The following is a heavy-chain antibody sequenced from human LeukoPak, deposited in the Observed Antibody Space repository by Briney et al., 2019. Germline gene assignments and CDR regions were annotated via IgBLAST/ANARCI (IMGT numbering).Heavy chain of an antibody. CDR3: ARDPVVRGAFDI. J-gene: IGHJ3*02. Sequence: PSETLSLTCTVSGGSISSYYWSWIRQPPGKGLEWIGYIYYSGSTNYNPSLKSRVTMSVDTSKKQFSLKLSSVTAADTAVYYCARDPVVRGAFDIWGQGTMVTVSS. CDR1: GGSISSYY. D-gene: IGHD6-6*01. V-gene: IGHV4-59*01. CDR2: IYYSGST.